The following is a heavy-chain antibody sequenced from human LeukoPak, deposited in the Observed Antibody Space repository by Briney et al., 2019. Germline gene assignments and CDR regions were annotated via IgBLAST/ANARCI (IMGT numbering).Heavy chain of an antibody. CDR1: GYTFTSYG. CDR2: ISAYNGNT. J-gene: IGHJ4*02. Sequence: ASVKVSCKASGYTFTSYGISWVRQAPGQGLEWMGWISAYNGNTNYAQKLQGRVTMTTDTSTSTAYMELRSLRSGDMAVYYCARDSWTGYYDILTGPYYFDYWGQGTLVTVSS. CDR3: ARDSWTGYYDILTGPYYFDY. V-gene: IGHV1-18*03. D-gene: IGHD3-9*01.